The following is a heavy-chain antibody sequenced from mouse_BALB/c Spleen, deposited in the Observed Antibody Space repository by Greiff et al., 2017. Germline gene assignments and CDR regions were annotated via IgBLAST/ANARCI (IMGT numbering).Heavy chain of an antibody. CDR3: ARDGGVSYYAMDY. CDR2: IWAGGST. J-gene: IGHJ4*01. D-gene: IGHD1-1*02. Sequence: VKLMESGPGLVATSQSLSITCTVSGFSLTSYGVHWVRQPPGKGLEWLGVIWAGGSTNYNSALMSRLSISKDNSKSQVFLKMNSLQTDDTAMYYCARDGGVSYYAMDYWGQGTSVTVSS. CDR1: GFSLTSYG. V-gene: IGHV2-9*02.